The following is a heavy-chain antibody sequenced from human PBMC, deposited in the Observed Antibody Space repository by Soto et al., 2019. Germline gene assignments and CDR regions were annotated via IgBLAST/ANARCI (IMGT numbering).Heavy chain of an antibody. Sequence: QVQLVQSGAEVKKPGASVKVSCKASGYTFTSYAMHWVRQAPGQRLEWMGWINAGNGNTKYSQKFQGRVTITRDTSASTAYMELSSLRSEDTAVYYCAIVGCSGGSCYSYPYYFDYWGQGTLVTVSS. V-gene: IGHV1-3*01. J-gene: IGHJ4*02. CDR2: INAGNGNT. D-gene: IGHD2-15*01. CDR3: AIVGCSGGSCYSYPYYFDY. CDR1: GYTFTSYA.